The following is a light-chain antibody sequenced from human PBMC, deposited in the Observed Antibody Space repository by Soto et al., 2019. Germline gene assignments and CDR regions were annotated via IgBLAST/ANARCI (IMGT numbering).Light chain of an antibody. CDR1: SSDVGGYDY. CDR2: DVS. J-gene: IGLJ1*01. CDR3: CSYASSSTYV. V-gene: IGLV2-11*01. Sequence: QSALTQPRSVSGSPGQSVTISCTGTSSDVGGYDYVSWYQQLPGKAPKLMIYDVSKRPSGVPDRFSGSKSGNTASLTISGLQAADEADYDCCSYASSSTYVFGAGTKVTV.